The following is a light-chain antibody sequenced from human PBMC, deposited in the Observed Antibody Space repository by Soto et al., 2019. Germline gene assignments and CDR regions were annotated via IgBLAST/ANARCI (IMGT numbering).Light chain of an antibody. J-gene: IGKJ4*01. Sequence: EIVLRQSPATLSLSPGERATLSCRASQSVSNYLAWYQQKPGQASRLFIYDASNRATGIPARFSGSGFGTDFTLTISSLEPEDFAVYYCQQRYNWPLTFGGGTKVDIK. CDR2: DAS. V-gene: IGKV3-11*01. CDR3: QQRYNWPLT. CDR1: QSVSNY.